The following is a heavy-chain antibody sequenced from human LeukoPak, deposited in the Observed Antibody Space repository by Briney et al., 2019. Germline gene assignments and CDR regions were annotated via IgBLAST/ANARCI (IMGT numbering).Heavy chain of an antibody. CDR2: IYYSGST. D-gene: IGHD2-15*01. CDR3: AREYCSGGSCYLDY. Sequence: SETLSLTCTVSGGSISSGDYYWSWIRQPPGKGLEWIGYIYYSGSTYYNPSLKSRVTISVDTSKNQFSLKLSSVTAADTAVYYCAREYCSGGSCYLDYWGQGTLVTVSS. J-gene: IGHJ4*02. V-gene: IGHV4-30-4*01. CDR1: GGSISSGDYY.